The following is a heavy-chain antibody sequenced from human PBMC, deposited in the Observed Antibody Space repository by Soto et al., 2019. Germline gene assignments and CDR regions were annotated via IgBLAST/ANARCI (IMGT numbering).Heavy chain of an antibody. Sequence: QVQLVESGGGVVQPGRSLRLSCATAGFTFSNYGMNWVRQAPGKGLEWVAVIWYDGGNKFYADSVKGRFTISRDNSKNTVSLPMDSLIAEDTAVYYCARDAVMGATKGGNYWFDSWGQGTLVTVSS. J-gene: IGHJ5*01. CDR1: GFTFSNYG. D-gene: IGHD1-26*01. V-gene: IGHV3-33*01. CDR3: ARDAVMGATKGGNYWFDS. CDR2: IWYDGGNK.